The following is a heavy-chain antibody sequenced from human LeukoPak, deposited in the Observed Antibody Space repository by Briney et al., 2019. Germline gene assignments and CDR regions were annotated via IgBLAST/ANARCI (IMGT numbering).Heavy chain of an antibody. CDR3: ARGGYGAHMG. CDR2: IKGDGSST. Sequence: PGGSLRLSCAASGLTFSRYWMHWVRQAPGKGLVWVSRIKGDGSSTSYADSVKGRFTISRDNAKNTLYLQMSSLRAEDTALYYCARGGYGAHMGWGQGTLVTVSS. D-gene: IGHD4-17*01. CDR1: GLTFSRYW. V-gene: IGHV3-74*01. J-gene: IGHJ4*02.